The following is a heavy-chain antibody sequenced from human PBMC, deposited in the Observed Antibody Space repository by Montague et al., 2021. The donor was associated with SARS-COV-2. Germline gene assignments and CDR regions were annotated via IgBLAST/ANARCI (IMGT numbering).Heavy chain of an antibody. Sequence: TLSLTCTVSGGSISSGGYYWSWIRQHPGKGLEWIGYIYYSGSTYYNPSLKSRVTISVGTSKNRFTLKLSSVTAADTAMYYCARVRLVVQTTRSCFDLWGQGTMVTVSS. CDR2: IYYSGST. D-gene: IGHD2-2*01. CDR1: GGSISSGGYY. CDR3: ARVRLVVQTTRSCFDL. J-gene: IGHJ4*01. V-gene: IGHV4-31*03.